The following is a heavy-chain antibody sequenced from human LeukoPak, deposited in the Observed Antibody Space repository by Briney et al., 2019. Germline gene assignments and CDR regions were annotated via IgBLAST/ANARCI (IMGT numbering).Heavy chain of an antibody. Sequence: ASVKVSCKASGYTFTGYYMHWVRQAPGQGLEWKGWINPNSGGTNYAQKFQGRVTMTRDTSISTAYMELSGLRSDDTAVYYCARDPSSGYYYGFDYWGQGTLVTVSS. CDR1: GYTFTGYY. D-gene: IGHD3-22*01. V-gene: IGHV1-2*02. CDR3: ARDPSSGYYYGFDY. J-gene: IGHJ4*02. CDR2: INPNSGGT.